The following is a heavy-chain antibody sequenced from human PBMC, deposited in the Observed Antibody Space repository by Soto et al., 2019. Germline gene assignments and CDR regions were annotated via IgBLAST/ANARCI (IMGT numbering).Heavy chain of an antibody. V-gene: IGHV1-46*01. CDR3: ARGGNGDNVGYWYFDL. CDR1: GYTFTTYY. Sequence: QVQLVQSGAEVKKPGASVEVSCKASGYTFTTYYIHWVRHAPGQGLEWMGVINPGGVSTKYAQKFQDRVTMISDTSTSTVYMDLSSLRSEDTAVCFCARGGNGDNVGYWYFDLWGRGTLVTVSP. CDR2: INPGGVST. J-gene: IGHJ2*01. D-gene: IGHD4-17*01.